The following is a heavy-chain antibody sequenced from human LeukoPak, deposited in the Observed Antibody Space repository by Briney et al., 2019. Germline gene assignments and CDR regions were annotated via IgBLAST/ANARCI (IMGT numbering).Heavy chain of an antibody. CDR1: GFIFSSYS. Sequence: GGSLRLSCAASGFIFSSYSMNWVRQAPGKGLEWVSYISSSSSTMYYAASVKGRFSISRDNAQNSLYLQMNSLRAEDTAVYYCARDLGQHYDTSDNWFDPWGQGTLVTVSS. CDR3: ARDLGQHYDTSDNWFDP. D-gene: IGHD3-22*01. V-gene: IGHV3-48*01. J-gene: IGHJ5*02. CDR2: ISSSSSTM.